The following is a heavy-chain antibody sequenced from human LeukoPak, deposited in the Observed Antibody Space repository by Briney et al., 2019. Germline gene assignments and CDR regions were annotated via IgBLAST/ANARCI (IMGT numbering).Heavy chain of an antibody. CDR2: IYYSGST. D-gene: IGHD6-13*01. Sequence: SETLSLTCTVSGASISSYYWSWVRQPPGKGLEWIGYIYYSGSTHYNPSLKSRVTISVDTSKNQFSLRLSSMTAADTAVYYCASGPYPAAGTDHQFDYWGQGTLVTVSS. V-gene: IGHV4-59*01. J-gene: IGHJ4*02. CDR3: ASGPYPAAGTDHQFDY. CDR1: GASISSYY.